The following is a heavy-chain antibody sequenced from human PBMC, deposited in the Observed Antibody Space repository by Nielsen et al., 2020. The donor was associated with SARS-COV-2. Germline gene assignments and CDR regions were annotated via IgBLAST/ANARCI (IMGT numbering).Heavy chain of an antibody. V-gene: IGHV3-23*01. CDR3: ATTRSPRGDY. J-gene: IGHJ4*02. CDR1: GFTFNIYA. Sequence: GESLKISCAASGFTFNIYAMAWVRGAPGRGLQWVTAISASGGGTSYTDSVKGRFSISRDNSKNTLYLQMNSLRVEDTAVYYCATTRSPRGDYWGQGTLVTVSS. CDR2: ISASGGGT. D-gene: IGHD1-26*01.